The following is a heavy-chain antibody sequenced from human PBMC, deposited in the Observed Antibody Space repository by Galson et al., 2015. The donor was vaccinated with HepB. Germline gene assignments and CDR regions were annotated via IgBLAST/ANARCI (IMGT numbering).Heavy chain of an antibody. CDR2: ISSDGTST. CDR3: VKDLGWVDDY. D-gene: IGHD3-3*01. V-gene: IGHV3-64D*06. Sequence: SLRLSCAFSGFSFRTYAMFWVRQAPVKGLEYVSGISSDGTSTYYVDSVRGRFTISRDTSKNTMYLQMSSLRPEDTAVYYCVKDLGWVDDYWGQGNLVTVSS. CDR1: GFSFRTYA. J-gene: IGHJ4*02.